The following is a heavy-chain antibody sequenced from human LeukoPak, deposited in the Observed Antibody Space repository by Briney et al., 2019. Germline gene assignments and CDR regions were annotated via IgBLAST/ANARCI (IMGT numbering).Heavy chain of an antibody. Sequence: PSETLSLTCTVSGGSISSGGYYWSWIRQHPGKGLEWIGYIYYSGSTYYNPSLKSRVTISVDTSKNQFSLKLSSVTAADTAVYYCARDRDGYGYLDYWGRGILVTVSS. CDR3: ARDRDGYGYLDY. CDR2: IYYSGST. CDR1: GGSISSGGYY. V-gene: IGHV4-31*03. J-gene: IGHJ4*02. D-gene: IGHD5-24*01.